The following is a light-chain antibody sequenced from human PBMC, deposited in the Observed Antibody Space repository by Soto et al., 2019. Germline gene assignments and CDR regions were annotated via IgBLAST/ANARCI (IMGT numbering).Light chain of an antibody. CDR3: QQYGSSPRT. J-gene: IGKJ1*01. Sequence: EIVLTQSPGNLSLSPGERATLSCRAIQSFSSSYLAWYQQKPGQAPKLLVYGASSRATGIPDRFSGSGSGTDFTLSISRMEPEDFAVYYCQQYGSSPRTFGQGTKVDIK. CDR2: GAS. V-gene: IGKV3-20*01. CDR1: QSFSSSY.